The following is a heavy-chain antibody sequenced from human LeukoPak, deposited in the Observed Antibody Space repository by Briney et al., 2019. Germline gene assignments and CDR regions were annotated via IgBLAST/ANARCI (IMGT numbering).Heavy chain of an antibody. CDR2: INPNSGGT. CDR3: GRAGGGLGGGLDY. V-gene: IGHV1-2*02. CDR1: GYTFTGYY. J-gene: IGHJ4*02. D-gene: IGHD3-16*01. Sequence: ASVKVSCKASGYTFTGYYMHWVRQAPGQGLEWMGWINPNSGGTNYEQKFQGRVTMTRDTSISTAYMELSRLSSDDTAVYYWGRAGGGLGGGLDYWGQGTLVPGSP.